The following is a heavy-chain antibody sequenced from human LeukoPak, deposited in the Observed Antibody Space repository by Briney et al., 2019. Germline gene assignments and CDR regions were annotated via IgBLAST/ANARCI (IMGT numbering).Heavy chain of an antibody. J-gene: IGHJ4*02. Sequence: GGSLRLSCAASGFTFSSYAMHWVRQAPGKGLEYVSAISSNGGSTYYANSVKGRFTISRDNSKNTLYLQMNSLRAEDTAVYYCAKDRSCTNNICHGDFDYWGQGTLVTVSS. V-gene: IGHV3-64*01. CDR2: ISSNGGST. D-gene: IGHD2-8*01. CDR1: GFTFSSYA. CDR3: AKDRSCTNNICHGDFDY.